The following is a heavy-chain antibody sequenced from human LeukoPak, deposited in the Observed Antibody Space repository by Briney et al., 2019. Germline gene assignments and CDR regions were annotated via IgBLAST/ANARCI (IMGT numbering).Heavy chain of an antibody. CDR1: GYTFTGYY. V-gene: IGHV1-2*02. Sequence: ASVKVSCKASGYTFTGYYMHWVRQAPGQGLGWRGWSNPNSGGTNYEQKFQGRVTMTRDTSISTAYIELSRLRSDDTAVYYCARDNYTAPAGTYSYYGMDVWGQGTTVTVSS. D-gene: IGHD6-13*01. CDR2: SNPNSGGT. J-gene: IGHJ6*02. CDR3: ARDNYTAPAGTYSYYGMDV.